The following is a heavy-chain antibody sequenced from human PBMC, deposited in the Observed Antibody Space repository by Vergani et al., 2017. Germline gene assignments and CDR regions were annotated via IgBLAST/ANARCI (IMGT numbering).Heavy chain of an antibody. J-gene: IGHJ4*02. CDR3: AREVITMVRGVSTYYFDY. CDR2: IIPILGIA. CDR1: GGTFSSYT. V-gene: IGHV1-69*08. D-gene: IGHD3-10*01. Sequence: QVQLVQSGAEVKKPGSSVKVSCKASGGTFSSYTISWVRQAPGQGLEWMGRIIPILGIANYAQKFQGRVTITADKSTSTAYMELSSLRSEDTAVYYCAREVITMVRGVSTYYFDYWGQGTLVTVSS.